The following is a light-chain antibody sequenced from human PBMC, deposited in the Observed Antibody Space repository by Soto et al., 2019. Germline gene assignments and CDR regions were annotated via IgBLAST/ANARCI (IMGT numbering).Light chain of an antibody. CDR2: EVS. Sequence: QSALTQAASVSGSPGQSVTISCTGTSSDVGGYNYVSWYQQHPGKAPKLMIYEVSNRPSGVSNRFSGSKSGNTASLTLSGLQAEDEADYYCSSYASSSTRVFGGGTKLTVL. CDR3: SSYASSSTRV. CDR1: SSDVGGYNY. V-gene: IGLV2-14*01. J-gene: IGLJ3*02.